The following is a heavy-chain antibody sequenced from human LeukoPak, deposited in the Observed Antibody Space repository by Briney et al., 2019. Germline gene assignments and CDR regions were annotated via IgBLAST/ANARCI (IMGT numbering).Heavy chain of an antibody. J-gene: IGHJ4*02. Sequence: SETLSLTCTVSGGSISSYYWSWIRQPPGKGLEWIGYIFYTGSTNYNPSLKSRVTISVDTSKNQFSLKLNSVSAADTAVYYCARGFIPSSGGSCPTFDYWGQGTLVTVSS. CDR1: GGSISSYY. D-gene: IGHD2-15*01. V-gene: IGHV4-59*01. CDR2: IFYTGST. CDR3: ARGFIPSSGGSCPTFDY.